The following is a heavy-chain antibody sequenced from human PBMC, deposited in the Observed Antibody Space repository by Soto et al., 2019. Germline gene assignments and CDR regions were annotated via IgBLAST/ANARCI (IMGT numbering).Heavy chain of an antibody. CDR3: ARDYCPGGVCYTIFDY. D-gene: IGHD2-8*02. V-gene: IGHV1-18*03. J-gene: IGHJ4*02. CDR2: ISAYNGNT. CDR1: GYTFTNFG. Sequence: ASVKVSCKASGYTFTNFGISWVRQAPGQGLEWMGWISAYNGNTNYAQKFQGRVTMTTDTSTSTAYMEVRSLRAEDMAVYYCARDYCPGGVCYTIFDYWGQGTLVTVSS.